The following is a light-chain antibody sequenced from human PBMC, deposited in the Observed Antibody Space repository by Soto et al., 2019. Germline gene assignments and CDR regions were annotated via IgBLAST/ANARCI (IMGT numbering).Light chain of an antibody. CDR2: AAS. J-gene: IGKJ3*01. Sequence: AIRMTQSPSSLSASTGDRVTLTCRASQGVSNYLAWYQQKPGKAPKLLIYAASTLQSGVPSTFSGSGSGTDFTLTISRLQSEDFATYYCQQYFTYPVTFGPGTKVDI. V-gene: IGKV1-8*01. CDR1: QGVSNY. CDR3: QQYFTYPVT.